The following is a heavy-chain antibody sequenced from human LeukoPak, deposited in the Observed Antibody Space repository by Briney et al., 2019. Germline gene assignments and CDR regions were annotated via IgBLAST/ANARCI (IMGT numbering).Heavy chain of an antibody. J-gene: IGHJ4*02. CDR3: TTGAAAGTNY. D-gene: IGHD6-13*01. V-gene: IGHV3-15*01. CDR2: IKRKTDGGTT. Sequence: GGSLRLSCAASGFTFSNAWMSWVRHAPGKGREWVGRIKRKTDGGTTDYAAPVKGRFTISRDDSKNTLYLQMNSLRTEDTAVYYCTTGAAAGTNYWGQGTLVTVSS. CDR1: GFTFSNAW.